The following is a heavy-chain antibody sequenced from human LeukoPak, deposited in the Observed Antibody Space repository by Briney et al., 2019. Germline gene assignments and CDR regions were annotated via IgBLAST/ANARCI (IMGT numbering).Heavy chain of an antibody. V-gene: IGHV3-43*02. CDR3: AKDRSPRSRGYFDY. D-gene: IGHD1-26*01. J-gene: IGHJ4*02. CDR1: GFTFDDYA. CDR2: ISGDGGST. Sequence: GGSLRLSCAASGFTFDDYAMHWVRQAPGKGLEWVCLISGDGGSTYYADSVKGRFTISRDNSKNSLYLQMNSLRTEDTALYYCAKDRSPRSRGYFDYWGQGTLVTVSS.